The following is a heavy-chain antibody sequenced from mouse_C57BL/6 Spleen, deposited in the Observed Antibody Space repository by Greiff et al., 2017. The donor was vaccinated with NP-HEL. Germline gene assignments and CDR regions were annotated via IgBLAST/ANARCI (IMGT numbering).Heavy chain of an antibody. Sequence: EVQRVESGGGLVKPGGSLKLSCAASGFTFSDYGMHWVRQAPEQGLEWVGYISRGSSSIHYADKLKGRFTFPRDKSTNTVFLQMTSLTSEDSAVYYCARQSDGYDDGHGADWGQGTLVTVSA. D-gene: IGHD2-2*01. CDR1: GFTFSDYG. CDR2: ISRGSSSI. CDR3: ARQSDGYDDGHGAD. J-gene: IGHJ3*01. V-gene: IGHV5-17*01.